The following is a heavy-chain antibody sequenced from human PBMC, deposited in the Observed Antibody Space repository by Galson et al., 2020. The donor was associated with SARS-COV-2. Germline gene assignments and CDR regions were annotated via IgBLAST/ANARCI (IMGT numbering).Heavy chain of an antibody. J-gene: IGHJ6*02. Sequence: GGSLRLSCAASGFTVSSNYMSWVRQAPGKGLEWVSVIYSGGSTYYADSVKGRFTISRDNSKNTLYLQMNSLRAEDTAVYYCARGPYSSSWPAGDVWGQGTTVTVSS. CDR3: ARGPYSSSWPAGDV. CDR2: IYSGGST. CDR1: GFTVSSNY. D-gene: IGHD6-13*01. V-gene: IGHV3-53*01.